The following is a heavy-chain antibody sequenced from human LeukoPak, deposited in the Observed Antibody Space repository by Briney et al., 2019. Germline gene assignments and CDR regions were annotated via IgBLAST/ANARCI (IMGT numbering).Heavy chain of an antibody. CDR2: INAGNGNT. CDR1: GYTFTSYA. CDR3: ARAGERIHPITMIVRQHAFDI. D-gene: IGHD3-22*01. Sequence: GASVKVSCKASGYTFTSYAMHWVRQAPGQRLEWMGWINAGNGNTKYSQKFQGRVTITRDTSASTAYMELSSLRSEDTAVYYCARAGERIHPITMIVRQHAFDIWGQGTMVTVSS. V-gene: IGHV1-3*01. J-gene: IGHJ3*02.